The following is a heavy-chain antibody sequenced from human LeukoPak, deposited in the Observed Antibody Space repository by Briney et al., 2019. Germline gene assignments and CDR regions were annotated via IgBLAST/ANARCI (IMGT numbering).Heavy chain of an antibody. Sequence: SVKVSCKASGGTFSTYAISWVRQAPGQGLEWMGGIIPIFGTANYAQKFQGRVTITTDESTSTAYMELSSLRSEDTAVYYCARGGDSSGYYYEGDYFDYWGQGTLVTVSS. D-gene: IGHD3-22*01. CDR2: IIPIFGTA. CDR1: GGTFSTYA. CDR3: ARGGDSSGYYYEGDYFDY. J-gene: IGHJ4*02. V-gene: IGHV1-69*05.